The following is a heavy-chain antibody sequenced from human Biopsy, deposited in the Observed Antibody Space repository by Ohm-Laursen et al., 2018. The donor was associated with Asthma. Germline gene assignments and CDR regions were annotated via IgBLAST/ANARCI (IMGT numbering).Heavy chain of an antibody. V-gene: IGHV1-69*13. CDR1: GDSFSNYA. D-gene: IGHD5-12*01. Sequence: SVKVSCKVSGDSFSNYAISWVRQAPGQGLEWMGGLIPVLGTPDHAQMFEGRVTITADESTSTAYMDLSSLSSEDTAVYYCARGYSGSDRIVYYYSGLEVWGQGTTVTVSS. J-gene: IGHJ6*02. CDR2: LIPVLGTP. CDR3: ARGYSGSDRIVYYYSGLEV.